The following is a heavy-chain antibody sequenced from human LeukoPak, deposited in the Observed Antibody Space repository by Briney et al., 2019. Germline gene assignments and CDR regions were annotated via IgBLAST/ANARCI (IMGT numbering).Heavy chain of an antibody. V-gene: IGHV3-23*01. J-gene: IGHJ2*01. CDR2: ISGSGGRT. Sequence: HSGGSLRLSCAASGFTFSSYAMSWVRQAPGKGLEWVSAISGSGGRTYYADSVKGRFTISRDNSKNTLYLQMNSLRAEDTAVYYCAKDGGYYDSSGYLYWYFDLWGRGTLVTVSS. CDR1: GFTFSSYA. CDR3: AKDGGYYDSSGYLYWYFDL. D-gene: IGHD3-22*01.